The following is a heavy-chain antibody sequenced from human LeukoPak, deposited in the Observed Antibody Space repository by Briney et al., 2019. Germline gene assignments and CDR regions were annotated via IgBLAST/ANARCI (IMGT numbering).Heavy chain of an antibody. V-gene: IGHV3-30*03. J-gene: IGHJ3*02. CDR3: ARGPRYCSGGSCYSFEGAFDI. Sequence: GGSLRLSCAASGFTFSSYGMHWVRQAPGKGLEWVAVISYDGSNKYYADSVKGRFTISRDNSKNTLYLQMNSLRAEDTAVYYCARGPRYCSGGSCYSFEGAFDIWGQGTMVTVSS. CDR1: GFTFSSYG. D-gene: IGHD2-15*01. CDR2: ISYDGSNK.